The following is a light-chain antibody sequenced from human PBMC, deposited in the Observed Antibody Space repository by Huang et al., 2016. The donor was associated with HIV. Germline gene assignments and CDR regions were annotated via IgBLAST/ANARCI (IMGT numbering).Light chain of an antibody. Sequence: ELVLTQSPATLSLSPGERATLSCRARQSVSNFLAWYQQQPGQAPRLLIHDASNRATGIPARFSGGGSGTDFTLTISSLEPEDFAIYYCQQRNNWITFGQGTRLEIK. J-gene: IGKJ5*01. CDR1: QSVSNF. CDR3: QQRNNWIT. V-gene: IGKV3-11*01. CDR2: DAS.